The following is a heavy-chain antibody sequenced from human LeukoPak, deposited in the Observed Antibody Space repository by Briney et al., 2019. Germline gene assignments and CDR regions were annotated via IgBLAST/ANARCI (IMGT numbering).Heavy chain of an antibody. CDR1: GFTFSSYA. D-gene: IGHD3-22*01. CDR2: ISGSDGST. J-gene: IGHJ4*02. CDR3: AKRGINYYYDSSGYVDY. Sequence: GGSLRLSCAASGFTFSSYAMSWVRQAPGKGLEWVSAISGSDGSTYYADSVKGRFTISRDNSKNTLYLQMNSLRAEDTAVYYCAKRGINYYYDSSGYVDYWGQGTLVTVSS. V-gene: IGHV3-23*01.